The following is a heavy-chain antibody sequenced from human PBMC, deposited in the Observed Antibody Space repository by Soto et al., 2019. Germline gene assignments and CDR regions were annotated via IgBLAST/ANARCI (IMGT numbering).Heavy chain of an antibody. V-gene: IGHV3-23*01. Sequence: GGSLRLSCASSGFTFSNYAISWVRQAPGKGLEWVSSISGSGGSTYYADSVKGRFTISRDNSKNTLYLQMNSLRAEDTAVYYCATYSGNYERYGVYYGMDVWGQGTTVTVSS. CDR2: ISGSGGST. CDR3: ATYSGNYERYGVYYGMDV. J-gene: IGHJ6*02. D-gene: IGHD1-26*01. CDR1: GFTFSNYA.